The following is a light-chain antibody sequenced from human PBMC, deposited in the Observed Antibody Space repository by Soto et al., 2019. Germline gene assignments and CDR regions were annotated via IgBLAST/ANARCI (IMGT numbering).Light chain of an antibody. V-gene: IGKV1-5*03. CDR3: QQYNSYPYT. CDR2: KAS. Sequence: DIQMTQSPSTLSASVGDRVTITCRASQSISSWLAWYQQKPGKAPKLLIYKASSLESGVTSRFSGSGSGTKYTLTISSLQPADFATNSCQQYNSYPYTFGQGTKLEIK. J-gene: IGKJ2*01. CDR1: QSISSW.